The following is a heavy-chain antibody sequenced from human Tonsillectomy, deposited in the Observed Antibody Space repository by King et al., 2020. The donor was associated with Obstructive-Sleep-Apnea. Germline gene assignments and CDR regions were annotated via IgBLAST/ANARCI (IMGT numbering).Heavy chain of an antibody. D-gene: IGHD6-13*01. Sequence: VQLQQWGAGLLKPSETLSLTCAVYGGSFSGYYWSWIRQPPGKGLEWIGEINHSGSTNYNPSLKSRVTISVDTSKNKFSLKLSSVTAADTAVYYCARLYSSSWYAFDIWGQGTMVTVSS. CDR2: INHSGST. J-gene: IGHJ3*02. V-gene: IGHV4-34*01. CDR3: ARLYSSSWYAFDI. CDR1: GGSFSGYY.